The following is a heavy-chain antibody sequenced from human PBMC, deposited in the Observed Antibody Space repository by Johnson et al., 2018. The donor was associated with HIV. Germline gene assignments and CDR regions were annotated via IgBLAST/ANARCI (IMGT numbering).Heavy chain of an antibody. CDR2: IKSKTDGGTT. V-gene: IGHV3-15*01. Sequence: VQLVESGGGVVRPGGSLRVSCAASGFTFSNAWMSWVRQAPGKGLEWVGRIKSKTDGGTTDYAAPVKGRFTISRDDSKNSLYLQLNSLKTEDTAVYYCTTEAPTLLRAFEIWGQGTMVTVSS. CDR3: TTEAPTLLRAFEI. CDR1: GFTFSNAW. J-gene: IGHJ3*02.